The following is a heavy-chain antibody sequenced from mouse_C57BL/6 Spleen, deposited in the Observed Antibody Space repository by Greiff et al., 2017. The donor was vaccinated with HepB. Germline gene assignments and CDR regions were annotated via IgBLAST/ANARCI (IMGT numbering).Heavy chain of an antibody. CDR1: GYTFTSYW. Sequence: QVQLQQPGAELVRPGSSVKLSCKASGYTFTSYWMDWVKQRPGQGLEWIGNIYPSDSETHYNQKFKDKATLTVDKSSSTAYMQLSSLTSEDSAVYYCARRFITTVVEDYWGQGTTLTVSS. CDR3: ARRFITTVVEDY. D-gene: IGHD1-1*01. J-gene: IGHJ2*01. CDR2: IYPSDSET. V-gene: IGHV1-61*01.